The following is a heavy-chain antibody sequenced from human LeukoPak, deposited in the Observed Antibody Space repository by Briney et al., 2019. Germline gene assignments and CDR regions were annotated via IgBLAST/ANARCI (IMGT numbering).Heavy chain of an antibody. CDR3: ARSDYSGSGTYTEFDAFDI. V-gene: IGHV4-34*01. CDR2: INHSGST. CDR1: GGSFSGYY. D-gene: IGHD3-10*01. J-gene: IGHJ3*02. Sequence: SETLSLTCAVYGGSFSGYYWSWIRQPPGKGLEWIGEINHSGSTSYNPSLKSRVTISMDTSKNQFSLKLSSVTAADSAVYYCARSDYSGSGTYTEFDAFDIWGQGPMVTVSS.